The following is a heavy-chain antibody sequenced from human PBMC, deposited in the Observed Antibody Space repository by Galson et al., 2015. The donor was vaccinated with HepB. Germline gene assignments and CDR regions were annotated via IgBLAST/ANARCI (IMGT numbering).Heavy chain of an antibody. D-gene: IGHD5/OR15-5a*01. CDR1: GFTFSSYG. Sequence: SLRLSCAASGFTFSSYGMHWVRQAPGKGLEWVAVISYDGSNKYYADSVKGRFTISRDNAKNSLFLHMNSLRDDDTAVYYCAKSVSYGLDVWGQGTTVTVSS. J-gene: IGHJ6*02. CDR2: ISYDGSNK. CDR3: AKSVSYGLDV. V-gene: IGHV3-30*18.